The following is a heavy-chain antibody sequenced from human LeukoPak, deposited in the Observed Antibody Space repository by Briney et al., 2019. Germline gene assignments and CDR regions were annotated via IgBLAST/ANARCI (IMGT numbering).Heavy chain of an antibody. D-gene: IGHD4-17*01. CDR3: ARVGYGDYDWFDP. CDR1: GGSFSGYY. Sequence: SETLSLTCAVYGGSFSGYYWSWIRQPPGKGLEWIGEINHSGSTNYNPSLKSRVTISVDTSKNQFSLKLSSVTAADTAVYYCARVGYGDYDWFDPWGQGTLVTVSS. CDR2: INHSGST. V-gene: IGHV4-34*01. J-gene: IGHJ5*02.